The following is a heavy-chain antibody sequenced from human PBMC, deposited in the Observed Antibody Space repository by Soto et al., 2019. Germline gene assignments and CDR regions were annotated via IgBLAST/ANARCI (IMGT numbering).Heavy chain of an antibody. J-gene: IGHJ4*02. D-gene: IGHD3-16*01. CDR1: GFTFSSYS. CDR3: ARDLPGEQRYYFDY. V-gene: IGHV3-48*02. Sequence: EVQLVESGGGLVQPGGSLRLSCAASGFTFSSYSMNWVRQAPGKGLEWVSYISSSSSTIYYADSVKGRFTISRDNAKNSLYLQMNSLRDEDTAVYYRARDLPGEQRYYFDYWGQGTLVTVSS. CDR2: ISSSSSTI.